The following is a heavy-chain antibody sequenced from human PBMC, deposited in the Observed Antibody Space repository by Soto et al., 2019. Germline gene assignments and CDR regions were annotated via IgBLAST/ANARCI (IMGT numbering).Heavy chain of an antibody. D-gene: IGHD3-9*01. CDR2: IWYDGSNK. V-gene: IGHV3-33*01. Sequence: GGSLRLSCAASGFTFSSYGMHWVRQAPGKGLEWVAVIWYDGSNKYYADSVKGRFTISRDNSKNTLYLQMNSLRAEDTAVYYCARDLTFDWLLDGPYYYGMDVWGQGTTVTVSS. CDR1: GFTFSSYG. CDR3: ARDLTFDWLLDGPYYYGMDV. J-gene: IGHJ6*02.